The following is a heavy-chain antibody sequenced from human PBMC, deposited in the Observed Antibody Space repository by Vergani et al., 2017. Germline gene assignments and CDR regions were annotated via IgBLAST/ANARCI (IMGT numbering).Heavy chain of an antibody. CDR2: ISISSSYI. CDR1: GFTFSSYS. D-gene: IGHD3-9*01. Sequence: EVQLVESGGGLVKPGGSLRLFCAASGFTFSSYSMNWFRQAPGRGMEGVSSISISSSYIYYADSVKGRFTISRDNAKNSLYLQMNSLRAEDTAVYYCARPITISSYGMDVWGQGTTVTVSS. J-gene: IGHJ6*02. CDR3: ARPITISSYGMDV. V-gene: IGHV3-21*01.